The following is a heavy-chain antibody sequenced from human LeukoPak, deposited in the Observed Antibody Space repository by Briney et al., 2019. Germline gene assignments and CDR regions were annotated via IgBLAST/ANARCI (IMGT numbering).Heavy chain of an antibody. V-gene: IGHV4-59*01. CDR1: GGSISSYY. Sequence: SETLSLTCTVSGGSISSYYWSWIRQPPGKGLEWIGYIYYSGSTNYNPSLKSRVAISVDTSKNQFSLKLSSVTAADTAVYYCARVYPYYYDSSGYDYYGMDVWAKGPRSPSP. J-gene: IGHJ6*02. CDR3: ARVYPYYYDSSGYDYYGMDV. CDR2: IYYSGST. D-gene: IGHD3-22*01.